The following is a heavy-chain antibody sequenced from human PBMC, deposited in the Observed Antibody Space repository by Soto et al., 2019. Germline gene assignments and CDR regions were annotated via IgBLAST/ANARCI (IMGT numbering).Heavy chain of an antibody. J-gene: IGHJ3*02. CDR1: GFTFSSYW. V-gene: IGHV3-7*03. Sequence: GGSLRLSCAASGFTFSSYWMSWVRQAPGKGLEWVANIKQDGSEKYYVDTVKGRFTISRDNAKNSLYLQMNSLRAEDTAVYYCARGPYYYDSSGYWVEGAFDIWGQGTMVTVSS. CDR3: ARGPYYYDSSGYWVEGAFDI. D-gene: IGHD3-22*01. CDR2: IKQDGSEK.